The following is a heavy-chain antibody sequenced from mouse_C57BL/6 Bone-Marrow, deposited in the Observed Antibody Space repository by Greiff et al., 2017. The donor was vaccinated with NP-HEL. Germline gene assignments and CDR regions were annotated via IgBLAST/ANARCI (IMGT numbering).Heavy chain of an antibody. CDR3: AKKGSNYPYYYAMDY. CDR2: IWRGGST. D-gene: IGHD2-5*01. J-gene: IGHJ4*01. V-gene: IGHV2-5*01. Sequence: QVQLQQSGPGLVQPSQSLSITCTVSGFSLTSYGVHWVRQSPGKGLEWLGVIWRGGSTDYNAAFMSRLSITKDNSKSQVFFKMNSLQADDTAIYYCAKKGSNYPYYYAMDYWGQGTSVTVSS. CDR1: GFSLTSYG.